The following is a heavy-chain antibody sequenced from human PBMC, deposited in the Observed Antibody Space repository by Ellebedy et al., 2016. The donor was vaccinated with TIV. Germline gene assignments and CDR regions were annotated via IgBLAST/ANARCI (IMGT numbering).Heavy chain of an antibody. J-gene: IGHJ4*02. V-gene: IGHV1-69*05. CDR2: IIFILGTT. D-gene: IGHD1-7*01. CDR3: ARAWAAGTGNYTEDY. CDR1: GGTLKDDG. Sequence: SVKVSXKASGGTLKDDGINWLRQAPGQGLEWMGGIIFILGTTNYAQNFQGRVTMTRNTSTSTVYMELSSLRSEDTAIYYCARAWAAGTGNYTEDYWGQGTLVTVSP.